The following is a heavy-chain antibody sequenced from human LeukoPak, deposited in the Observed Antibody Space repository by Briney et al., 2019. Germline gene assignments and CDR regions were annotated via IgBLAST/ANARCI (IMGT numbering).Heavy chain of an antibody. CDR1: GFTFSNAW. V-gene: IGHV3-15*01. J-gene: IGHJ4*02. Sequence: PGGSLRLSCAASGFTFSNAWMTWVRQAPGKGLEWVGRIKSKRDGGTIDYAAPAKGRFTISRDDSKDTLYLQMNSLKIEDAAVYYCTTVGSAWNFDYWGQGTLVTVSS. CDR2: IKSKRDGGTI. D-gene: IGHD6-25*01. CDR3: TTVGSAWNFDY.